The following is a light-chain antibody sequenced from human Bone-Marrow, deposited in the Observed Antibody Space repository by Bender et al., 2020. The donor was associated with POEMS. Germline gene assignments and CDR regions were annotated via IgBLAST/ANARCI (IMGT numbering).Light chain of an antibody. J-gene: IGLJ3*02. CDR2: DVS. CDR1: NSDIGRHNF. CDR3: AAWDDSLSAWV. V-gene: IGLV2-14*01. Sequence: QSALTQPASVSGSPGQSITISCTGTNSDIGRHNFVSWYQQHPGKAPKFMIYDVSNRPSGVSNRFSGSKSGTSASLAISGLRSEDEADYYCAAWDDSLSAWVFGGGTKLTVL.